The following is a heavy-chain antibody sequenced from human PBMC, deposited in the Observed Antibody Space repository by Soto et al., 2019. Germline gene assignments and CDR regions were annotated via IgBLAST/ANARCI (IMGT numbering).Heavy chain of an antibody. CDR3: AKDQALPSSSSHYYYGMDV. CDR2: ISYDGSNK. Sequence: GSLRLSCAASGFTFSSYGMHWVRQAPGKGLEWVAVISYDGSNKYYADSVKGRFTISRDNSKNTLYLQMNSLRAEDTAVYYCAKDQALPSSSSHYYYGMDVWGQGTTVTVSS. J-gene: IGHJ6*02. CDR1: GFTFSSYG. D-gene: IGHD6-6*01. V-gene: IGHV3-30*18.